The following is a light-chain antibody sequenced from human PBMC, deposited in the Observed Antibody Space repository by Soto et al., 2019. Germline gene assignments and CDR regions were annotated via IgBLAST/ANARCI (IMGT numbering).Light chain of an antibody. J-gene: IGLJ1*01. CDR1: SSDVGSYNL. Sequence: QSVLTQPASVSGSPGQSITISCTGTSSDVGSYNLVSWYQQHPGKAPKLMIYEGSKRPPGVSNRFSGSKSGNTASLTISGLQAEDEADYYCCSFTSRFTFVFGTGTKVTVL. CDR3: CSFTSRFTFV. V-gene: IGLV2-23*01. CDR2: EGS.